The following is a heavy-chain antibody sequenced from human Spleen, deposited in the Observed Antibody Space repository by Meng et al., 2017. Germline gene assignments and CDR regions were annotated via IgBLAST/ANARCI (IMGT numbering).Heavy chain of an antibody. CDR2: INSDGSSA. CDR3: ARDRETLVRAAGMDV. CDR1: GFNFGRSA. Sequence: GGSLRLSCAASGFNFGRSAMSWVRQGPGKGLVWVSRINSDGSSARYADSVKGRFTISRDNAKNTLSLQMNSLRAEDTAVYYCARDRETLVRAAGMDVWGQGTTVTVSS. J-gene: IGHJ6*02. D-gene: IGHD3-10*01. V-gene: IGHV3-74*01.